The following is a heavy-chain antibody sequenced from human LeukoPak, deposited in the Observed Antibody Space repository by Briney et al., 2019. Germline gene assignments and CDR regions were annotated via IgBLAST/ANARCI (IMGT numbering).Heavy chain of an antibody. CDR2: IYLGDSDT. J-gene: IGHJ4*02. CDR1: GYSFTSYW. D-gene: IGHD2-15*01. V-gene: IGHV5-51*01. CDR3: ARPSCSGGSCPQSQEHYFDY. Sequence: GESLKISCKGSGYSFTSYWIGWVRQMPGKGLEWMGIIYLGDSDTRYSPSFQGQVTISADKSISTAYLQWSSLKASDTAMYYCARPSCSGGSCPQSQEHYFDYWGQGTLVTVSS.